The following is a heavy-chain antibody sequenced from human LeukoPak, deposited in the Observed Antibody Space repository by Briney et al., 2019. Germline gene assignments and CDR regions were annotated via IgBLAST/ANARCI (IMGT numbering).Heavy chain of an antibody. D-gene: IGHD3-22*01. CDR1: GFTFSSYA. CDR2: ISGSGGST. V-gene: IGHV3-23*01. CDR3: AKDFIVVVGLGYFDY. Sequence: GGSLRLSCAASGFTFSSYAMSWDRQAPGKGLEWVSAISGSGGSTYYADSVKGRFTISRDNSKNTLYLQMNSLRAEDTAVYYCAKDFIVVVGLGYFDYWGQGTLVTVSS. J-gene: IGHJ4*02.